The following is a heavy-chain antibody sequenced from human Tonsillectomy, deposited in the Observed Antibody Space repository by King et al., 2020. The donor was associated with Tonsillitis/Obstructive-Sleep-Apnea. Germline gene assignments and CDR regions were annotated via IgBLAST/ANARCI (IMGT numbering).Heavy chain of an antibody. CDR3: ARAGGRVEAPDY. CDR1: GFTVSDNY. Sequence: VQLVESGGGLVQPGGSLRLSCAASGFTVSDNYMTWVRQAPGKGLEWVSVIYSGGTTYYADSVKGRFTISRDNSKNTLYLLMNSLRAEDTAVYYCARAGGRVEAPDYWGQGTLVTVSS. J-gene: IGHJ4*02. D-gene: IGHD2-21*01. V-gene: IGHV3-66*01. CDR2: IYSGGTT.